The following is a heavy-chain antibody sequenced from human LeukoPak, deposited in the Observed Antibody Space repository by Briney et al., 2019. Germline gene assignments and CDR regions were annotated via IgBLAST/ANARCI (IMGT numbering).Heavy chain of an antibody. CDR2: IYYSGST. Sequence: SETLSLTCTVSGGSISSYYWSWIRQPPGKGLEWFGYIYYSGSTNYNPSLKSRVTISVDTSKNQFSLKLSSVTAADTAVYYCARERAGSSWREGWFDPWGQGTLVTVSS. J-gene: IGHJ5*02. CDR3: ARERAGSSWREGWFDP. CDR1: GGSISSYY. V-gene: IGHV4-59*01. D-gene: IGHD6-13*01.